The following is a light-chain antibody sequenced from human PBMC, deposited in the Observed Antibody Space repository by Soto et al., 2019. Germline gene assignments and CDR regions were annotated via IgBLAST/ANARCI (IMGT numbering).Light chain of an antibody. Sequence: QSVLTQPASVSGSPGQSITISCTGTSSDVGDYNYVSWYQHHPGKAPKLMIFEVTNRPSGVSNRFSGSKSGNTASLTISGLQAEDEADYYCSSYTTSSNVFGTGTKVTVL. V-gene: IGLV2-14*01. CDR3: SSYTTSSNV. CDR1: SSDVGDYNY. J-gene: IGLJ1*01. CDR2: EVT.